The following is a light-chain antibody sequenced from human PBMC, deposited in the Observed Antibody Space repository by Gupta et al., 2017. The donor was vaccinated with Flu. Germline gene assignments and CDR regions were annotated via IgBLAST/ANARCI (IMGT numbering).Light chain of an antibody. J-gene: IGLJ3*02. CDR1: VLSEAH. V-gene: IGLV3-25*03. CDR2: RDK. Sequence: SDLTQPPSVSVSPGQTVEISCSGDVLSEAHAYWYHQKPGQAPVVVLQRDKGRSSGIPGRFSGSPADTKGTLIISDVQAEDEADYYCQAADSRDRWVFGGGTKLTV. CDR3: QAADSRDRWV.